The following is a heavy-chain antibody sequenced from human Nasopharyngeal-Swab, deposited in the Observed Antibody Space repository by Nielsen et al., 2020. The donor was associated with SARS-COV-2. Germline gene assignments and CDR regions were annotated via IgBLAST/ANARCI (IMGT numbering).Heavy chain of an antibody. D-gene: IGHD3-9*01. CDR3: ARVGVLRYFDNWFDP. Sequence: SETLSLTCTVSGGSISSYYWSWIRQPPGKGLEWIGYIYYSGSTYYNPSLKSRVTISVDTSKNQFSLKLSSVTAADTAVYYCARVGVLRYFDNWFDPWGQGTLVTVSS. V-gene: IGHV4-59*01. CDR1: GGSISSYY. J-gene: IGHJ5*02. CDR2: IYYSGST.